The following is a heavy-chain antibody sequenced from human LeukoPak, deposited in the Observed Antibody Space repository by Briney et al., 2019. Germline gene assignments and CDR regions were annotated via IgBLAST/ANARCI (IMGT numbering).Heavy chain of an antibody. CDR1: GASMRDHY. V-gene: IGHV4-59*11. J-gene: IGHJ4*02. CDR3: ATSFRRGWGFDS. Sequence: PSETLSLTCAVSGASMRDHYWTWIRQPPGKGLEWIGSMYYMLNANSYNPSLKSRVSISVDTPDNQFSLKLKSVTAADTAVYYCATSFRRGWGFDSWGQGILVAVSS. CDR2: MYYMLNA. D-gene: IGHD6-19*01.